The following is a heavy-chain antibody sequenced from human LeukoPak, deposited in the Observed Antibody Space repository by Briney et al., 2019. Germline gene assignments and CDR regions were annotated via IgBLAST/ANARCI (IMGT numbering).Heavy chain of an antibody. CDR2: INQDRREK. CDR3: ARDRGYGSGSYYIRVFDY. Sequence: PGGSLRLSCAASGFTFRSYWMSWVRQVSGKGLEWVANINQDRREKYYVDSVRGRFTISRDNAKNSLFLEMNSLRVEDTAVYYCARDRGYGSGSYYIRVFDYWGQGTLVTVSS. CDR1: GFTFRSYW. J-gene: IGHJ4*02. V-gene: IGHV3-7*03. D-gene: IGHD3-10*01.